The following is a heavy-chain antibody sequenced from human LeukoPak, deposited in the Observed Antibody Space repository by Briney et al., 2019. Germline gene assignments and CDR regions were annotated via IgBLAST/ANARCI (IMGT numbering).Heavy chain of an antibody. J-gene: IGHJ2*01. CDR1: GGSFSGYY. Sequence: SETLSLTCAVYGGSFSGYYWSWIRQPPGKGLEWIGEINHSGSTNYNPSLKSRVTISVDTSNNQFSLKLSSVTAADTAVYYCAREEDYSNSGYWYFDLWGRGTLVTVSS. D-gene: IGHD4-11*01. CDR2: INHSGST. CDR3: AREEDYSNSGYWYFDL. V-gene: IGHV4-34*01.